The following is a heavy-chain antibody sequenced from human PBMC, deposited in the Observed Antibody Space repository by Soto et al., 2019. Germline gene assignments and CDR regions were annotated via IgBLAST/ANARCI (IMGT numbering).Heavy chain of an antibody. Sequence: GGSLRLSCAASGFTFDDYAMHWVRQAPGKGLEWVSGISWNSGSIGYADSVKGRFTISRDNAKNSLYLQMNSLRAEDTALYYCAKDISDSYSSGLDYWGQGTLVTVSS. CDR1: GFTFDDYA. V-gene: IGHV3-9*01. D-gene: IGHD6-19*01. J-gene: IGHJ4*02. CDR3: AKDISDSYSSGLDY. CDR2: ISWNSGSI.